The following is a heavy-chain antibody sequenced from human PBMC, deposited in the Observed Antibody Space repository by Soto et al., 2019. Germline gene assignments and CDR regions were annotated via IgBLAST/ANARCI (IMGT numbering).Heavy chain of an antibody. J-gene: IGHJ6*02. CDR2: IYYSGST. D-gene: IGHD6-13*01. CDR3: AIIGSSSWTGTYYYYGMDV. Sequence: SGTPALTCTFRDRSISIESYYWGWIRQSTGKGLEWIGSIYYSGSTYYNPSLKSRVTISVDTSKNQFSLKLSSVTAADTAVYYCAIIGSSSWTGTYYYYGMDVWGQGTTVT. V-gene: IGHV4-39*05. CDR1: DRSISIESYY.